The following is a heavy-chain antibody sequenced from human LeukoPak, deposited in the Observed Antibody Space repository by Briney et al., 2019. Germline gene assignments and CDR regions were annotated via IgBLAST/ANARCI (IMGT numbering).Heavy chain of an antibody. D-gene: IGHD3-10*01. V-gene: IGHV3-23*01. CDR3: AKELSTVRDY. J-gene: IGHJ4*02. CDR1: GFIFSSYA. CDR2: ISGSGSTR. Sequence: GGSLTLSCAASGFIFSSYALSWVRQAPGKGLEWVSTISGSGSTRHSADFVKGRFTISRDNSKNTLYLQMNSLRVEDTAVYYCAKELSTVRDYWGQGTLVTVSS.